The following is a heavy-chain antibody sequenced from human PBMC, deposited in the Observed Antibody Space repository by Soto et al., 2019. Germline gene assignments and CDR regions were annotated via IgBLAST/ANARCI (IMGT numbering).Heavy chain of an antibody. J-gene: IGHJ4*02. CDR1: GFTFSDYY. CDR3: ARVWRGYSGYDLSDYFDY. CDR2: ISSSGSTI. V-gene: IGHV3-11*01. Sequence: GGSLRLSCAASGFTFSDYYMSWIRQAPGKGLEWVSYISSSGSTIYYADSVKGRFTISRDNAKNSLYLQMNSLRAEDTAVYYCARVWRGYSGYDLSDYFDYWGQGTLVTVSS. D-gene: IGHD5-12*01.